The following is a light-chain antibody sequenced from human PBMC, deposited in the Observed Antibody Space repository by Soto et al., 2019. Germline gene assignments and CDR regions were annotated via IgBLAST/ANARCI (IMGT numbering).Light chain of an antibody. J-gene: IGKJ2*01. CDR3: QQYNNWPYT. CDR1: QSVSSN. CDR2: GAS. Sequence: EIVMMQSPATLSVSPGERATLSCRASQSVSSNLAWYQQKPGQAPRLLIYGASTRATGIPARFSGSGSGTECTLTISSLQSEDFAVYYCQQYNNWPYTFGQGTKLEIK. V-gene: IGKV3-15*01.